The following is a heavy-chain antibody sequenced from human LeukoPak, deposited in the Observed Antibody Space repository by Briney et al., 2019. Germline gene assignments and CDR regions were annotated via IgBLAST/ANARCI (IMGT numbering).Heavy chain of an antibody. J-gene: IGHJ3*02. CDR3: ARYLRYGGLRDAFDI. CDR1: GYSISSGYY. V-gene: IGHV4-38-2*02. CDR2: IYHSGST. D-gene: IGHD4-17*01. Sequence: SETLSLTCTVSGYSISSGYYRGWIRQPPGKGLEWIGSIYHSGSTYYNPSLKSRVTISVDTSKNQFSLKLSSVTAADTAVYYCARYLRYGGLRDAFDIWGQGTMVTVSS.